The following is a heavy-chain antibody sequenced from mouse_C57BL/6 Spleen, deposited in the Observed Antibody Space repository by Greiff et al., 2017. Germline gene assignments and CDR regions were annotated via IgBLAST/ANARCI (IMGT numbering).Heavy chain of an antibody. D-gene: IGHD1-1*01. CDR2: IDPSDSYT. J-gene: IGHJ2*01. V-gene: IGHV1-69*01. CDR1: GYTFTSYW. CDR3: ARSFYGSSYYLDY. Sequence: QVQLQQPGAELVMPGASVKLSCKASGYTFTSYWMHWVKQRPGQGLEWIGEIDPSDSYTNYNQKFKGKSTLTVDKSSSTAYMQLSSLTSEDSAVXYCARSFYGSSYYLDYWGQGTTLTVSS.